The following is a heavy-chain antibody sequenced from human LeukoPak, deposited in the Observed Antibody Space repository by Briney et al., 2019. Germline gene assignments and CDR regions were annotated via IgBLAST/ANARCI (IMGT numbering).Heavy chain of an antibody. J-gene: IGHJ4*02. CDR1: GFTFNTYA. V-gene: IGHV3-48*04. Sequence: PGGSLRLSCEASGFTFNTYAIYWVRQAPGKGLEWVSYISSSGSTIYYADSVKGRFTISRDNAKNSLYLQMNSLRAEDTAVYYCARVVRDILTGYYSYYFDYWGQGTLVTVSS. CDR3: ARVVRDILTGYYSYYFDY. D-gene: IGHD3-9*01. CDR2: ISSSGSTI.